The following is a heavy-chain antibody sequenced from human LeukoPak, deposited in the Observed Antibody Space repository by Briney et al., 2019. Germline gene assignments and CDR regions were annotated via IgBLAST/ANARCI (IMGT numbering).Heavy chain of an antibody. CDR3: AALNVVITSWYFDL. Sequence: ASENLSLTCTVSGGSISSYYWSWIRQPQGKGLEWIGYIYYSGSTNYNPSLKSRVTISVDTSKNQFSLKLSSVTAADTAVYYCAALNVVITSWYFDLWGRGTLVTVSS. CDR1: GGSISSYY. J-gene: IGHJ2*01. CDR2: IYYSGST. V-gene: IGHV4-59*01. D-gene: IGHD3-22*01.